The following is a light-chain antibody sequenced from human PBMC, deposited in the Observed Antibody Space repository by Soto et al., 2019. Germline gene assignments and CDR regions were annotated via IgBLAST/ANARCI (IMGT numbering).Light chain of an antibody. V-gene: IGKV3-15*01. CDR1: QSVSSN. J-gene: IGKJ1*01. CDR2: GAS. CDR3: QQYNNWWT. Sequence: EIVMTQSPATLSVSPGERATLSCRASQSVSSNLAWYQQKPGQAPRLLIYGASTRATGIPARFSGSGSGTEFHLTISSLQSEDFAVYYCQQYNNWWTFGQGTKVDIK.